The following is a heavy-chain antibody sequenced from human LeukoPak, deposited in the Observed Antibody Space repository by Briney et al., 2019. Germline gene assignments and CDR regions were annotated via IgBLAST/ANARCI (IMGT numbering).Heavy chain of an antibody. Sequence: PGRTLRLSCAASGFTLSSYGMHWVRQAPGKGLECVAVIWDDGSIKYYADSVKGRLTISRDNSQNTLYLQMNRLRAEDTAVYSCARRNLDAFDISGQGTMVTVSS. D-gene: IGHD1-14*01. CDR2: IWDDGSIK. CDR1: GFTLSSYG. CDR3: ARRNLDAFDI. V-gene: IGHV3-33*01. J-gene: IGHJ3*02.